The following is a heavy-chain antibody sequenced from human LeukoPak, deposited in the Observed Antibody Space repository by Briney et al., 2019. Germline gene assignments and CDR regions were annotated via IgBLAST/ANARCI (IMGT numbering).Heavy chain of an antibody. CDR2: IYSSGNT. J-gene: IGHJ6*02. V-gene: IGHV4-39*07. CDR1: GGSISSSRYY. CDR3: ARVLYSSGWYSDYYGMDV. D-gene: IGHD6-19*01. Sequence: SSETLSLTCTVSGGSISSSRYYWGWIRQPPGKGLEWIGSIYSSGNTYYNTSLKSRVTISVDTSKNQFSLKLSSVTAADTAVYYCARVLYSSGWYSDYYGMDVWGQGTTVTVSS.